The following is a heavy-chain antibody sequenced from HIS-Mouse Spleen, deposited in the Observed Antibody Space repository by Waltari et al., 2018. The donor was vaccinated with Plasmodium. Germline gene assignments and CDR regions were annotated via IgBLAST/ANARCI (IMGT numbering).Heavy chain of an antibody. CDR3: ARDLAAAGHFDY. V-gene: IGHV1-2*02. J-gene: IGHJ4*02. CDR1: GYTFPGYY. D-gene: IGHD6-13*01. CDR2: INPNSGGT. Sequence: QVQLVQSGAEVQKPGASVKVSCQASGYTFPGYYLPWVRQAPGQGLEWMGWINPNSGGTNYAQKFQGRVTMTRDTSISTAYMELSRLRSDDTAVYYCARDLAAAGHFDYWGQGTLVTVSS.